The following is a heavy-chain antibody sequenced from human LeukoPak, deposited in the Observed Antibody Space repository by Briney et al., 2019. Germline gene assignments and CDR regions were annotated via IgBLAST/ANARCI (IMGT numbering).Heavy chain of an antibody. D-gene: IGHD3-22*01. V-gene: IGHV4-34*01. CDR1: GGSFSGYY. J-gene: IGHJ2*01. CDR3: ARAMIVVIITTPGYFDL. CDR2: INHSGST. Sequence: PSETLSLTCAVYGGSFSGYYWSWIRQAPGKGLEWIGEINHSGSTNYNPSLKSRVTLSIDTSKNQFSLKLSSVTAADTAVYYCARAMIVVIITTPGYFDLWGRGTLVTVSS.